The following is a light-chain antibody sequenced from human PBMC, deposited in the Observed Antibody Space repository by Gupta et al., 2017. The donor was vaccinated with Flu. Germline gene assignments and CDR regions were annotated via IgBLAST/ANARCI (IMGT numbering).Light chain of an antibody. CDR2: GAS. Sequence: PTPRSCSPRESAHLPCRDNQSGSSNLDWYQQKPGQAPRLLIYGASNRATGIPARFSGSGSGTEFTLTISSLQSEDFAVYYCQQDNNWPRTFGQGTKVEIK. CDR1: QSGSSN. J-gene: IGKJ1*01. CDR3: QQDNNWPRT. V-gene: IGKV3-15*01.